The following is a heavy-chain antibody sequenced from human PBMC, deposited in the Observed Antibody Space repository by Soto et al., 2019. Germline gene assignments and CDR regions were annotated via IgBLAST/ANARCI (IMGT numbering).Heavy chain of an antibody. CDR2: INHSGST. J-gene: IGHJ4*02. CDR3: ARLGGYVSVGYYYLWDS. CDR1: DGSMNSDSSY. V-gene: IGHV4-39*01. Sequence: QLQLQESGPGLVKPSETLSLTCRVSDGSMNSDSSYWGWIRQPPGKGLEWIVVINHSGSTYHNLSLKGRVTMSVAASRNQFSLKLTSMTAADTAVYYCARLGGYVSVGYYYLWDSWGQGTLVTVSS. D-gene: IGHD3-22*01.